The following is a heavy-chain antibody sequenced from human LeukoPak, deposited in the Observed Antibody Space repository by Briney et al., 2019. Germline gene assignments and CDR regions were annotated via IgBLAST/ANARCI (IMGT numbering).Heavy chain of an antibody. CDR2: INAGNGNT. J-gene: IGHJ4*02. V-gene: IGHV1-3*03. Sequence: ASVKVSCKASGYTFTSYAMHWVRQAPGQRLEWMGWINAGNGNTKYSQEFQGRVTITRDTSASTAYMELSSLRSEDMAMYYCARAGESTAYYFDYWGQGTLVTVSS. D-gene: IGHD3-10*01. CDR3: ARAGESTAYYFDY. CDR1: GYTFTSYA.